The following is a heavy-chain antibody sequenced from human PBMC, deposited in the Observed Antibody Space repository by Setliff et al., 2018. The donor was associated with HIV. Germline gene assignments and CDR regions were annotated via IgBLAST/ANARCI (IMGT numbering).Heavy chain of an antibody. Sequence: PSETLSLTCTVSGGSISSYYWSWIRQPPGKGLEWIGYISYSGSTNYNPSLKSRVTISVHTSKNQFSLKLNSVTAADTAVYYCARQYYYDSSGYHYYFDYWGQGTLVTVSS. V-gene: IGHV4-59*08. J-gene: IGHJ4*02. CDR1: GGSISSYY. CDR2: ISYSGST. D-gene: IGHD3-22*01. CDR3: ARQYYYDSSGYHYYFDY.